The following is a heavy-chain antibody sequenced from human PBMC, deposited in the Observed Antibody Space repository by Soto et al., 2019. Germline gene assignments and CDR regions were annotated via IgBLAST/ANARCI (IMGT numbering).Heavy chain of an antibody. Sequence: GGTLRLSCAASGFTFSSYSMNWVRQAPGKGLEWVSSISSSSSYIYYADSVKGRFTISRDNAKNSLYLQMNSLRAEDTAVYYCASYDSSGSNWFDPWGQGTLVTVSS. CDR2: ISSSSSYI. D-gene: IGHD3-22*01. CDR1: GFTFSSYS. CDR3: ASYDSSGSNWFDP. V-gene: IGHV3-21*01. J-gene: IGHJ5*02.